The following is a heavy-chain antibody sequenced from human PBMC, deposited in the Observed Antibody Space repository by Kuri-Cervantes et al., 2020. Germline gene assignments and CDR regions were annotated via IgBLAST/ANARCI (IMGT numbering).Heavy chain of an antibody. CDR3: ARVKYYYDSRLNWGDFDY. CDR1: GFTFSGYA. J-gene: IGHJ4*02. D-gene: IGHD3-22*01. Sequence: GGSLRLSCAASGFTFSGYAMSWVRQAPGKGLEWVSGISWNSGSIGYADSVKGRFTISRGNAKNSLYLQMNSLRAEDTAVYYCARVKYYYDSRLNWGDFDYWGQGTLVTVSS. CDR2: ISWNSGSI. V-gene: IGHV3-20*04.